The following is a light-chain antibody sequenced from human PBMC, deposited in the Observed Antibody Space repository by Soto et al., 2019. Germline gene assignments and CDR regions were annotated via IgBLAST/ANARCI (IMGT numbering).Light chain of an antibody. CDR2: GAS. J-gene: IGKJ1*01. V-gene: IGKV3-20*01. CDR3: QQYGSSPPGTWT. CDR1: QSVSSSY. Sequence: EIVLTQSPGTLSLSPGERVTLSCRASQSVSSSYLAWYQQKPGQAPRLLIYGASSRATGIPDRFSGSGSGTDFTLTISRLEPEDFAVYYCQQYGSSPPGTWTFGQGTKVEIK.